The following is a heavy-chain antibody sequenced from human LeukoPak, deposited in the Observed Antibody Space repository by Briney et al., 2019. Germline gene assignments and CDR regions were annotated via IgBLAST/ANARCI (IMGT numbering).Heavy chain of an antibody. CDR2: IYHSGST. D-gene: IGHD2-2*03. CDR1: GGSFSGYY. CDR3: ARDPVGYCSTSTCSYFDY. V-gene: IGHV4-34*01. Sequence: SETLSLTCAVYGGSFSGYYWSWIRQPPGKGLEWIGEIYHSGSTNYNPSLKSRVTMSVDKSKNQFSLKLSSVTAADTAAYYCARDPVGYCSTSTCSYFDYWGQGTLVTVSS. J-gene: IGHJ4*02.